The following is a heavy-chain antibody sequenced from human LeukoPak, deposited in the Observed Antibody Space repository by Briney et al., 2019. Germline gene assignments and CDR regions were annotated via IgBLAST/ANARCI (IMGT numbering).Heavy chain of an antibody. Sequence: GGSLRLSCAASGFTFSSYAMSWVRQAPGKGLEWVSAISGSGGSTYYADSVKGRFTISRDNSKNTLYLQMNSLRAEDTAVYYCAKDNPKIDYDSRGYYYGGTVQHWGQGTLVTVSS. CDR3: AKDNPKIDYDSRGYYYGGTVQH. D-gene: IGHD3-22*01. CDR2: ISGSGGST. CDR1: GFTFSSYA. V-gene: IGHV3-23*01. J-gene: IGHJ1*01.